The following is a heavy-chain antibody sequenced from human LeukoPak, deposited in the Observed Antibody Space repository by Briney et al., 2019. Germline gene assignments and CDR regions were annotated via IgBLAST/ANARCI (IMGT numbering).Heavy chain of an antibody. J-gene: IGHJ4*02. CDR2: FDPEDGET. CDR1: GYTLTELS. CDR3: ATVGAGGITIFGVATYYFDY. V-gene: IGHV1-24*01. D-gene: IGHD3-3*01. Sequence: ASVKVSCKVSGYTLTELSMHWVRQAPGKGLEWMGGFDPEDGETIYAQKFQGRVTMTEDTSTDTAYMELSSLRSEDTAVYYCATVGAGGITIFGVATYYFDYWGQGTLVTVSS.